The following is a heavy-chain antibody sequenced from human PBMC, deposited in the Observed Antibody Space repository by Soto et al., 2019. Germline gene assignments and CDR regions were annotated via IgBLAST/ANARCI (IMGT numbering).Heavy chain of an antibody. J-gene: IGHJ4*02. D-gene: IGHD5-18*01. V-gene: IGHV3-11*06. Sequence: QVQLVESGGGLVKPGGSLRLSCAASGFTFSDYYMSWIRQAPGKGLEWVSYISGTSSYTNYADSVKGRFTISRDNAKHSLYLDINSLRAGDTAVYYCARSDTAMPRPIDYWGQGALVTVSS. CDR1: GFTFSDYY. CDR3: ARSDTAMPRPIDY. CDR2: ISGTSSYT.